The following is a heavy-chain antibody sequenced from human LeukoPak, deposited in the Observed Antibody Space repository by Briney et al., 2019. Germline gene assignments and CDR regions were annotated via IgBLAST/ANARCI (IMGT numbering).Heavy chain of an antibody. D-gene: IGHD4-4*01. CDR3: ARSGYSNYVRWFDP. V-gene: IGHV4-59*08. J-gene: IGHJ5*02. Sequence: SETLSLTCTDSDGSISSYYWSWIRQPPGKGLEWIGYIYYSGSTNYNPSLKSRVTISVDTSKNQFSLKLSSVTAADTAVYYCARSGYSNYVRWFDPWGQGTLVTVSS. CDR1: DGSISSYY. CDR2: IYYSGST.